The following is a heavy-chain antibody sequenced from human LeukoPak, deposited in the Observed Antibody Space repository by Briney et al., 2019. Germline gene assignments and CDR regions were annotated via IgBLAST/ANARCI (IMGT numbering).Heavy chain of an antibody. CDR2: IYTSGST. J-gene: IGHJ4*02. CDR3: ARAIGDYEDY. V-gene: IGHV4-4*07. CDR1: GGSISSYY. D-gene: IGHD4-17*01. Sequence: PSETLSLTCTGTGGSISSYYWSCIRQPARNGLEWIGRIYTSGSTNYNPSLKSRVTMSVDTSKNQFSLKLSSVTAADTAVYYCARAIGDYEDYWGQGTLVTVSS.